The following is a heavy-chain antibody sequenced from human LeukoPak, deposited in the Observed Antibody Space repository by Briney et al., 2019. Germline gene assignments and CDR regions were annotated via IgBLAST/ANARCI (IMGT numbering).Heavy chain of an antibody. CDR2: IKQDGSEK. CDR3: ARVVGTMVRGVIVNWFDP. V-gene: IGHV3-7*01. Sequence: GGSLRLSCAASGFTFSSYWMSWVRQAPGKGLEWVANIKQDGSEKYYVDSVKGRFTISRDNAKNSLYLQMNSLRAEDTAVYYCARVVGTMVRGVIVNWFDPWGQGTLVTVSS. D-gene: IGHD3-10*01. J-gene: IGHJ5*02. CDR1: GFTFSSYW.